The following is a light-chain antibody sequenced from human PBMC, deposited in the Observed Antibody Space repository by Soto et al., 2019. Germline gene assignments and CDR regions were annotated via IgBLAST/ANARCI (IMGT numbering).Light chain of an antibody. CDR3: QQYYSTPPIT. Sequence: DVELPQSPDSLGVSLGERATINCKSSHSVLYSSNNKNYLAWYQQKPGQPPRLLIYWASTRVSGVTDRFSGSGSGTDFTPTISNLHADDVAVYYCQQYYSTPPITFGQGTKVDIK. CDR2: WAS. J-gene: IGKJ1*01. V-gene: IGKV4-1*01. CDR1: HSVLYSSNNKNY.